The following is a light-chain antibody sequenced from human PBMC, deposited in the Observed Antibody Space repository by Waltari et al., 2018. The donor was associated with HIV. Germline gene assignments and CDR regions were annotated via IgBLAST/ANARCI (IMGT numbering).Light chain of an antibody. V-gene: IGKV2-28*01. CDR2: LNS. CDR3: MQALQTPIT. Sequence: EIVMTQSPLSLPVTPGEPASISCTSNQSLLHSNGYAYLDWYLRKPGQSPQLLIYLNSNRASGVPDRFSGSGSGTIFTLKISRVEAEDVGTYCMQALQTPITFGQGTRLEI. CDR1: QSLLHSNGYAY. J-gene: IGKJ5*01.